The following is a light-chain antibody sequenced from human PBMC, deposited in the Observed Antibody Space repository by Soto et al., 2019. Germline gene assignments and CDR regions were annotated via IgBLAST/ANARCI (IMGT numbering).Light chain of an antibody. Sequence: DIQMTQSPSSLSASVGDTVSITCRASQSITSYLNRYQQKPGKAPKLLIFAASSLQSGVPSRFSGSASGTDFTLTISSLQPEDFATYYCQQSYNIPRTFGQGTKVDIK. V-gene: IGKV1-39*01. CDR3: QQSYNIPRT. CDR1: QSITSY. CDR2: AAS. J-gene: IGKJ1*01.